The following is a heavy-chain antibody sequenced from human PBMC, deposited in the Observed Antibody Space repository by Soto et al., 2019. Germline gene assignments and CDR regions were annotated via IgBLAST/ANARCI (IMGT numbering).Heavy chain of an antibody. J-gene: IGHJ3*02. CDR2: ISYDGSNK. V-gene: IGHV3-30*18. CDR3: AKDLGSGSYLFDAFDI. Sequence: GGSLSLSCAASGFTFSNYGMHLVRQAPGKGLEWVAVISYDGSNKYYADSVKGRFTISRDNSKNTLYLQMNSLRAEDTAVYYCAKDLGSGSYLFDAFDIRGQGTMVNVSS. D-gene: IGHD1-26*01. CDR1: GFTFSNYG.